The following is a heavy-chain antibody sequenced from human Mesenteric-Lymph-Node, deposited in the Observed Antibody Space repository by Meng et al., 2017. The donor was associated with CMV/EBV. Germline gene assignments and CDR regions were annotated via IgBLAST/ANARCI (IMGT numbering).Heavy chain of an antibody. D-gene: IGHD3-10*01. CDR2: IYRSGTT. CDR1: VGSIRSGDYY. J-gene: IGHJ4*02. Sequence: VLVGSIRSGDYYWSWIRQHPGKDLEWIGYIYRSGTTYHNPSLKSRVAIVVDTSKSRFSLNLTSVTAADTALYYCARGSGGMKAFDSWGQGTLVTVSS. CDR3: ARGSGGMKAFDS. V-gene: IGHV4-31*02.